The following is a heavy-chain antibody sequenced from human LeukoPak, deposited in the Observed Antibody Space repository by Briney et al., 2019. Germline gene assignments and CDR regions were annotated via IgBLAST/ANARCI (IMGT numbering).Heavy chain of an antibody. J-gene: IGHJ6*02. D-gene: IGHD3-10*01. Sequence: PGRSLRLSCAASGFTFSSYGMHWVRQAPGKELEWVAVISYDGSNKYYADSVKGRFTISRDNSKNTLYLQMNSLRAEDTAVYYCAKPLWFGELLCHYGMDVWGQGTTVTVSS. CDR3: AKPLWFGELLCHYGMDV. V-gene: IGHV3-30*18. CDR2: ISYDGSNK. CDR1: GFTFSSYG.